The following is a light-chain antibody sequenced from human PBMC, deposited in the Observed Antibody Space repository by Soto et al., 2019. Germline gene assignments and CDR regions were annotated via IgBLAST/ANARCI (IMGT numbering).Light chain of an antibody. CDR1: QSASSNY. CDR2: GAS. V-gene: IGKV3-20*01. J-gene: IGKJ1*01. CDR3: QQYGSSSWA. Sequence: ETVLTQSPGTLSLSPGERATLSCRASQSASSNYLAWHQQKPGQAPRLLIYGASSRATGIPDRFSGSGSGTDFTLTISRLEPEDFAVYYCQQYGSSSWAFGQGTKVEIK.